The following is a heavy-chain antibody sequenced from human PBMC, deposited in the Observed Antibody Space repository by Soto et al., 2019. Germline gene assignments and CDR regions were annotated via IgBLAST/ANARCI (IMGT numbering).Heavy chain of an antibody. J-gene: IGHJ4*02. CDR2: MNPDSGST. Sequence: QVQLVQSGAEVKKPGASVKVSCKASEYTFTSYDINWVRQPTGQGLEWMGWMNPDSGSTGYAQQFQGRVTMTRNTSITTASMDLSSLISDDTAVYYCARDRGRGGENYWGQGTLVTVSS. CDR1: EYTFTSYD. D-gene: IGHD3-16*01. CDR3: ARDRGRGGENY. V-gene: IGHV1-8*01.